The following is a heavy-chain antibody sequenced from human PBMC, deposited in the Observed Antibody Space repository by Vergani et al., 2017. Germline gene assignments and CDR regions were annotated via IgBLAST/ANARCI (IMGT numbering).Heavy chain of an antibody. D-gene: IGHD2-21*01. CDR2: IYTSGAT. V-gene: IGHV4-61*02. Sequence: QVQLQESGLGLVKPSQTLSLTCTVSGGSFSTGGQSWTWLRQSAGKGLEWIGRIYTSGATNYNPSLRSRAIMSVDASKKQFSLKLTSVTAADTAVYYCARGKCGVNCAKYNWLAPWGRGILVTVSS. CDR1: GGSFSTGGQS. J-gene: IGHJ5*02. CDR3: ARGKCGVNCAKYNWLAP.